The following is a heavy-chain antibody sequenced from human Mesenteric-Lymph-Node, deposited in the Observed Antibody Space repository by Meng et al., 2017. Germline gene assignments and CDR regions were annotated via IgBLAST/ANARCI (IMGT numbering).Heavy chain of an antibody. Sequence: GESLKISCAASGFTFSDYYMSWIRQAPGKGLEWVSYISSSGSTIYYADSVKGRFTISRDNAKNSLYLQMNSLRAEDTAVYHCARGGYNYYYGMEVWGQGTTVTVSS. J-gene: IGHJ6*02. CDR3: ARGGYNYYYGMEV. CDR1: GFTFSDYY. CDR2: ISSSGSTI. V-gene: IGHV3-11*01.